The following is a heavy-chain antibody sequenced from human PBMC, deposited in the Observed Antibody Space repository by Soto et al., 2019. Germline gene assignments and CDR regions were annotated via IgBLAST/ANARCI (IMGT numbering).Heavy chain of an antibody. CDR2: IYYSGST. CDR3: ARVGGRDDAGGDSYTRYFHDY. Sequence: SETLPLPCTVSGGSIRSGGYYWSCIRLHPEKGLEWIGYIYYSGSTYYNPSLKSRVTISVDTSKNQFSLKLSSVTAADTAVYYCARVGGRDDAGGDSYTRYFHDYRAQG. V-gene: IGHV4-31*03. D-gene: IGHD5-18*01. CDR1: GGSIRSGGYY. J-gene: IGHJ4*02.